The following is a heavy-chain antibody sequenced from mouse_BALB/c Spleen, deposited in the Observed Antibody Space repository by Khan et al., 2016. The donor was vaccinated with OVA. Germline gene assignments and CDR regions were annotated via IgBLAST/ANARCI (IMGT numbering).Heavy chain of an antibody. CDR3: ARSNGNYWFAY. CDR1: GYSFTNYG. V-gene: IGHV9-3-1*01. Sequence: QIQLVQSGPELKKPGETVKISCKASGYSFTNYGMNWVKQAPGKGLKWMGWINTYTGEPTYADDFKGRFAFSLETSASTAYLQINNLKHEDTATXFCARSNGNYWFAYWGQGTLVTVSA. CDR2: INTYTGEP. J-gene: IGHJ3*01. D-gene: IGHD2-1*01.